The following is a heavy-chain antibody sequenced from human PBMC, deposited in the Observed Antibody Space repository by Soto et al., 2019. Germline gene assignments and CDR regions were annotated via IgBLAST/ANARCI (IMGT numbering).Heavy chain of an antibody. CDR3: AKAGPHFGELSLAAPY. Sequence: QVQLVESGGGVVQPGRSLRLSCAASGFTFSSYGMHWVRQAPGKGLERVAVISYDGSNKYYADSVKRRFTISRNNSKNALYPQMNSLRAEDAAVYYCAKAGPHFGELSLAAPYWGQGTLVTVSS. J-gene: IGHJ4*02. CDR2: ISYDGSNK. D-gene: IGHD3-16*02. V-gene: IGHV3-30*18. CDR1: GFTFSSYG.